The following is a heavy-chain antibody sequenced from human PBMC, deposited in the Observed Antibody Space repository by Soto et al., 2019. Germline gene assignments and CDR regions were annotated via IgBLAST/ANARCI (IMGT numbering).Heavy chain of an antibody. D-gene: IGHD6-13*01. CDR1: GYTFTSYG. V-gene: IGHV1-18*01. CDR3: ARDRSKDLGYSNSWLDY. CDR2: ISAYNGNT. Sequence: ASVKVSCKASGYTFTSYGVSWVRQAPGQGLEWMGWISAYNGNTHYAQKFQDRLTMTTDTSTSTTYMELRSLRSDDTALYYCARDRSKDLGYSNSWLDYWGQGTLVTVSS. J-gene: IGHJ4*02.